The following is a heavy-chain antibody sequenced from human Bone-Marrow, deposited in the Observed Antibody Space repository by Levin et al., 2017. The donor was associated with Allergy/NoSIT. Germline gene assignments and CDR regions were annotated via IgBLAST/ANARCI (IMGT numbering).Heavy chain of an antibody. Sequence: KSGPTLVKPTQTLTLTCTFSGFSLSTRGVCVTWIRQPPGKALEWLALIDWDDDKYYTTSLKPRLTISKDTSKNQVVLTMTNMDPVDTATYYCARRLTSTLGMDVWGQGTTVTVSS. CDR2: IDWDDDK. V-gene: IGHV2-70*01. CDR1: GFSLSTRGVC. CDR3: ARRLTSTLGMDV. D-gene: IGHD4-23*01. J-gene: IGHJ6*02.